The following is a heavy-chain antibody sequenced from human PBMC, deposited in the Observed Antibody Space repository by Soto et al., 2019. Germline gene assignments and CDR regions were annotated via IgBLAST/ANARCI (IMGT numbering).Heavy chain of an antibody. V-gene: IGHV3-23*01. Sequence: GGSLRLSCAASGFTFSSYAMSWVRQAPGKGLEWVSAISGSGGSTYYADSVKGRFTISRDNSKNTLYLQMNSLRAEDTAVYYCAEVDSSSWWIFDYWGQGTLVTVSS. CDR2: ISGSGGST. CDR3: AEVDSSSWWIFDY. D-gene: IGHD6-13*01. J-gene: IGHJ4*02. CDR1: GFTFSSYA.